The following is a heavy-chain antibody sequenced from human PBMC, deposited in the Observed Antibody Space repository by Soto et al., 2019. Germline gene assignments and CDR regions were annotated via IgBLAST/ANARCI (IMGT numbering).Heavy chain of an antibody. CDR1: GFTFSSFW. Sequence: GSLRLSCAASGFTFSSFWMHWVRQAPGRGLEWVANIKQDGGEAHYVDSVRGRFTISRDNGKNSLYLQMNNVRAEDTAIYYCARDRYSGSFWFDPWGQGIVVTVSS. CDR2: IKQDGGEA. V-gene: IGHV3-7*01. J-gene: IGHJ5*02. D-gene: IGHD1-26*01. CDR3: ARDRYSGSFWFDP.